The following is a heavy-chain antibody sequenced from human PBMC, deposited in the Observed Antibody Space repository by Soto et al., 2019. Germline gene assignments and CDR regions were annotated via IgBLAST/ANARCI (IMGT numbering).Heavy chain of an antibody. D-gene: IGHD6-13*01. CDR1: GFTFSSYG. CDR2: IWYDGSNK. J-gene: IGHJ4*02. Sequence: GGSLRLSCAASGFTFSSYGMHWVRQAPGKGLEWVAVIWYDGSNKYYADSVKGRFTISRDNSKNTLYLQMNSLRAEDTAVYYCARERYSSSWYSLGRHPLQEFDYWGQGTLVTVSS. V-gene: IGHV3-33*01. CDR3: ARERYSSSWYSLGRHPLQEFDY.